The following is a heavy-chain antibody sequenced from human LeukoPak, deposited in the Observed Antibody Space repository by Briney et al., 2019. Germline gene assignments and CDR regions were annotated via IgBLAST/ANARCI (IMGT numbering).Heavy chain of an antibody. CDR1: GFTFSSYA. J-gene: IGHJ4*02. CDR2: ISYDGSNK. V-gene: IGHV3-30*04. Sequence: PGGSLRLSCAASGFTFSSYAMHWVRQAPGKGLEWVAVISYDGSNKYYADSVKGRFTISRDNSKNTLYLQMNSLRAEDTAVYYCAKEFGGSFDYWGQGTLVTVSS. D-gene: IGHD3-16*01. CDR3: AKEFGGSFDY.